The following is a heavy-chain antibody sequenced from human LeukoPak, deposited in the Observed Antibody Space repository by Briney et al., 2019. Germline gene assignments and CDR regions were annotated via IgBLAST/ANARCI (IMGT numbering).Heavy chain of an antibody. Sequence: GASXXSPFWWSWVRPTPGKGLEWIGEIYQSGSPNYNPSLKSRVTMSVDKSKNLVFLRLMSVTAADTAVYYXXRXXXXKAXXGVFDYWGXGXLVTVSS. CDR2: IYQSGSP. J-gene: IGHJ4*02. CDR1: GASXXSPFW. V-gene: IGHV4-4*02. CDR3: XRXXXXKAXXGVFDY.